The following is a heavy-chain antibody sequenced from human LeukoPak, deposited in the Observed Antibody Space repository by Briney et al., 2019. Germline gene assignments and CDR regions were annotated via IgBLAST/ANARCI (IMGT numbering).Heavy chain of an antibody. V-gene: IGHV3-23*01. D-gene: IGHD6-19*01. J-gene: IGHJ3*02. CDR3: AKDVVAVAGTTDAFDI. CDR2: ISGSGGST. Sequence: PGGSLRLSYAASGFTFSSYAMSWVRQAPGKGLEWVSAISGSGGSTYYADSVKGRFTISRDNSKNTLYLQMNSLRAEDTAVYYCAKDVVAVAGTTDAFDIWGQGTMVTVSS. CDR1: GFTFSSYA.